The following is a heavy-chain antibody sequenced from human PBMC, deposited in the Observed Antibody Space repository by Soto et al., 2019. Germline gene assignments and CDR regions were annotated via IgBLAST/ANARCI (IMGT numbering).Heavy chain of an antibody. V-gene: IGHV3-74*01. CDR2: INIDVSST. J-gene: IGHJ6*03. CDR1: GFTFSNNW. CDR3: ARATHANSSPFLHYHYYMDV. Sequence: EVQLVESGGGLIQPGGSLRLSCAASGFTFSNNWMHWVRQAPGKGLVWVSRINIDVSSTSYADSVKGRFTISRDNAKNTLYLQMNSLRAEDAAVYYCARATHANSSPFLHYHYYMDVWGRGTTVTVSS. D-gene: IGHD6-6*01.